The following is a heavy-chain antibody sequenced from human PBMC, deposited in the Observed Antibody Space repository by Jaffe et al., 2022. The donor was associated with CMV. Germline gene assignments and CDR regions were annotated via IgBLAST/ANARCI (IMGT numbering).Heavy chain of an antibody. Sequence: EVQLVESGGGLVKPGGSLRLSCAASGFTFSSYSMNWVRQAPGKGLEWVSSISSSSSYIYYADSVKGRFTISRDNAKNSLYLQMNSLRAEDTAVYYCARERDGHYGMDVWGQGTTVTVSS. CDR3: ARERDGHYGMDV. CDR1: GFTFSSYS. V-gene: IGHV3-21*01. J-gene: IGHJ6*02. CDR2: ISSSSSYI.